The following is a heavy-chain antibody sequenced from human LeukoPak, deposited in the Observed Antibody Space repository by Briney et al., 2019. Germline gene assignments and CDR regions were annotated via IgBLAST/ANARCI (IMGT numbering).Heavy chain of an antibody. J-gene: IGHJ4*02. CDR2: IIPILGIA. CDR1: GGTFSSYA. Sequence: SVKVSCKASGGTFSSYAISWVRQAPGQGLEWMGRIIPILGIANYAQKFQGRVTITRNTSISTAYMELSSLRSEDTAVYYCATNFDYWGQGTLVTVSS. CDR3: ATNFDY. V-gene: IGHV1-69*04.